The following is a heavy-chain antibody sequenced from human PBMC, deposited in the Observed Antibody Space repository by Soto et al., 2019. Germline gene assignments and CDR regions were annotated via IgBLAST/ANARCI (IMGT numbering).Heavy chain of an antibody. V-gene: IGHV1-18*01. Sequence: QVQLVQSGAEVKKPGASVKVSCKASGYTFTTYAISWVRQAPGQGLEWMGWISAYNGNTNYAQKLQGRVTMTTDTXXXXXXXXXXXXXXXXXXXXXXXXXXXXXXSXGQXXXVTVSS. CDR1: GYTFTTYA. J-gene: IGHJ5*02. CDR3: XXXXXXXXS. CDR2: ISAYNGNT.